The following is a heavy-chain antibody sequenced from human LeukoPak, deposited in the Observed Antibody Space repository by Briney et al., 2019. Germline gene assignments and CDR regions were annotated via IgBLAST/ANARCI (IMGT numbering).Heavy chain of an antibody. D-gene: IGHD3-3*01. CDR3: AVGILDFWSGLAVGGNWFDP. CDR2: IYYSGST. CDR1: GGSISSGGYY. Sequence: SETLSLTCTVSGGSISSGGYYWSWIRQHPGKGLEWIGYIYYSGSTYYNPSLKSRVTISVDTSKNQFSLKLSSVTAADTAVYYCAVGILDFWSGLAVGGNWFDPRGQGTLVTVSS. V-gene: IGHV4-31*03. J-gene: IGHJ5*02.